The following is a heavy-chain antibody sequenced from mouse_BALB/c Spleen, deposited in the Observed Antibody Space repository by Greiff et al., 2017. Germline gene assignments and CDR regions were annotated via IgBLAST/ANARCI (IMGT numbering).Heavy chain of an antibody. CDR1: GFTFSSYY. CDR3: ARHERGYCGRGAMDY. J-gene: IGHJ4*01. CDR2: INSNGGST. V-gene: IGHV5-6-2*01. D-gene: IGHD2-14*01. Sequence: EVQGVESGGGLVKLGGSLKLSCAASGFTFSSYYMSWVRQTPEKRLELVAAINSNGGSTYYPDTVKGRFTISRDNAKNTLYLQMSSLKSEDTALSYCARHERGYCGRGAMDYWGQGTSVTVSS.